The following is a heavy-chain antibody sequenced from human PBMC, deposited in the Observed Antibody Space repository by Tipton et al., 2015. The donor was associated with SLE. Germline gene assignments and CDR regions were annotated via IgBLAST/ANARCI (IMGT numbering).Heavy chain of an antibody. CDR2: IYTSGST. CDR3: ARPLAAAAGWEAFDI. J-gene: IGHJ3*02. D-gene: IGHD6-13*01. V-gene: IGHV4-4*08. CDR1: GGSISSYY. Sequence: TLSLTCTVSGGSISSYYWSWIRQPPGKGLEWIGYIYTSGSTNYNPSLKSRVTISVDTSKNQFSLKLSSVTAADTAVYYCARPLAAAAGWEAFDIWGQGTMVTVSS.